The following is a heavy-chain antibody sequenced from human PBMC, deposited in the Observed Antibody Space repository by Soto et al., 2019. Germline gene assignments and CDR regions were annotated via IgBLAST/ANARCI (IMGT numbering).Heavy chain of an antibody. CDR2: ISNSGYST. J-gene: IGHJ6*02. Sequence: PGGSLRLSCSASGFTFSNHAMHWVRQAPGKGLEYISSISNSGYSTYYADSVKGRFTISRDNSKNTLFLQLSSLGAEDTAVYYCVKSKEYYVLGSPTPPYYYYVMDVWGLGTSVTVSS. CDR1: GFTFSNHA. D-gene: IGHD3-10*01. V-gene: IGHV3-64D*06. CDR3: VKSKEYYVLGSPTPPYYYYVMDV.